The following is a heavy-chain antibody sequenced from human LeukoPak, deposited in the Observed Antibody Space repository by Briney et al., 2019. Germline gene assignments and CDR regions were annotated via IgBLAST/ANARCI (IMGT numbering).Heavy chain of an antibody. CDR3: ARDPFAMVRGVGWFDP. D-gene: IGHD3-10*01. J-gene: IGHJ5*02. CDR1: GFTSSDYY. CDR2: ISSSGSTI. V-gene: IGHV3-11*01. Sequence: GGSLRLSCAASGFTSSDYYMSWIRQAPGKGLEWVSYISSSGSTIYYADSVKGRFTISRDNAKNSLYLQMNSLRAEDTAVYYCARDPFAMVRGVGWFDPWGQGTLVTVSS.